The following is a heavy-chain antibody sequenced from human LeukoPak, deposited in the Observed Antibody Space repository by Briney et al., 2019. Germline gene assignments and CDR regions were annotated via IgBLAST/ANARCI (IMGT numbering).Heavy chain of an antibody. V-gene: IGHV1-18*01. D-gene: IGHD3-10*01. CDR3: ARVYSTNYYGSGDRPFLFDY. J-gene: IGHJ4*02. CDR2: ISTYYGNT. CDR1: GYTFTSYG. Sequence: ASVKVSCKASGYTFTSYGFSGVRQAPGQGLEWMGWISTYYGNTNYAQKLQDRVTMTTDTSTSTAYMELTSLRSDDTAVYYCARVYSTNYYGSGDRPFLFDYWGQGTVVTVFS.